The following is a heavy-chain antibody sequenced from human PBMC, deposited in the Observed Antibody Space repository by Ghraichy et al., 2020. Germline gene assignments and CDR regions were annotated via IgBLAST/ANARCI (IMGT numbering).Heavy chain of an antibody. V-gene: IGHV3-7*04. D-gene: IGHD1-1*01. CDR2: IDEDGNER. CDR1: GFTFSQNW. J-gene: IGHJ4*02. CDR3: GKDLHWNLCDH. Sequence: GESLNISCAASGFTFSQNWMIWFRQAPGKGLEWVANIDEDGNERNYVDSVKGRFTISRDNAKDSVYLQMDSLRVEDTAVYYCGKDLHWNLCDHWGQGALVTVSS.